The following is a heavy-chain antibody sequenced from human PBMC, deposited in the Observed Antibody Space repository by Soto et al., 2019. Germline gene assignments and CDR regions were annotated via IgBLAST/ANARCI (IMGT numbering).Heavy chain of an antibody. CDR1: GFTFSSYA. J-gene: IGHJ6*03. CDR3: AKDQLELRRRSDLSYYMDV. D-gene: IGHD1-7*01. V-gene: IGHV3-48*01. CDR2: ISSSSTI. Sequence: GGSLRLSCAASGFTFSSYAMSWVRQAPGKGLEWVSYISSSSTIYYADSVKGRFTISRDNAKNSLYLQMNSLRAEDTAVYYCAKDQLELRRRSDLSYYMDVWGKGTTVTVSS.